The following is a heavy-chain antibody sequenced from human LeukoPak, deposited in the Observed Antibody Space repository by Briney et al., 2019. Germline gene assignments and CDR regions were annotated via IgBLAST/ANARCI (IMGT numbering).Heavy chain of an antibody. CDR1: GFTFSSYS. V-gene: IGHV3-21*01. Sequence: GGSLRLSCAASGFTFSSYSMNWVRQAPGKGLEWVSSISSSSSYIYYSDSVRGRFTISRDNARNSLSLQMNSLRAEDTAVYYCARVGSSSSAIYYYYMDVWGKGTTVTVSS. D-gene: IGHD6-6*01. J-gene: IGHJ6*03. CDR3: ARVGSSSSAIYYYYMDV. CDR2: ISSSSSYI.